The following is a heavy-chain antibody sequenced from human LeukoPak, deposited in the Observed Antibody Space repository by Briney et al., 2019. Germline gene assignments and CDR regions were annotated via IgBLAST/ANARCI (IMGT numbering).Heavy chain of an antibody. Sequence: PGGSLRLSCAASGFTFSSHWMSWVRQAPGKGLEWVANINQAGSEKHYVDSVKGRFTISRDTAKSSLYLQVNSLRAEDTAVYYCARDGTAAGLYFDYWGQGTLVTVSS. CDR3: ARDGTAAGLYFDY. V-gene: IGHV3-7*01. CDR1: GFTFSSHW. J-gene: IGHJ4*02. CDR2: INQAGSEK. D-gene: IGHD6-13*01.